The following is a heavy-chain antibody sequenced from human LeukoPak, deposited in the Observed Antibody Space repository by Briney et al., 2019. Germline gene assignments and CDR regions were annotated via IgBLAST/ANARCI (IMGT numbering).Heavy chain of an antibody. CDR3: ARVGTWELQRVFEN. CDR2: VGRDGSEK. D-gene: IGHD1-26*01. J-gene: IGHJ4*02. V-gene: IGHV3-7*01. Sequence: GGSLRLSCAASGFTFSDYWMTWVRQVPGKGLEWVANVGRDGSEKNYVDSVEGRFTISRDNAKKSLDLEMNSLRVEDTALYYCARVGTWELQRVFENWGQGTLVTVSS. CDR1: GFTFSDYW.